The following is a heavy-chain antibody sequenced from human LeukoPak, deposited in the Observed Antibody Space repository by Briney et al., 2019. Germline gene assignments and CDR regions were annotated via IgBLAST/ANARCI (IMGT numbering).Heavy chain of an antibody. D-gene: IGHD6-19*01. J-gene: IGHJ4*02. CDR3: ARSSGWIHPYDY. V-gene: IGHV6-1*01. CDR2: TFYRSKWYN. CDR1: GDSVSSNSAA. Sequence: SQTLSLTCAISGDSVSSNSAAWNWIRQSPSRGLEWLGRTFYRSKWYNDYAVSVKSRMTINPDTSKNQVSLQLNSVTPEDTAVYYCARSSGWIHPYDYWGQGTLVTVSS.